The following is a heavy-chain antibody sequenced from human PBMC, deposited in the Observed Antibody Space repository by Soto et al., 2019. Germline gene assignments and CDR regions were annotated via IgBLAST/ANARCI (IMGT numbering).Heavy chain of an antibody. J-gene: IGHJ4*02. D-gene: IGHD3-22*01. V-gene: IGHV3-23*01. CDR3: AKGSRITMVVVANPIDY. CDR2: ISGSGGST. Sequence: GGSLRLSCAASGFTFSSYVMSWVRQAPGKGLEWVSAISGSGGSTYYADSVKGRFTISRDNSKNTLYLQMNSLRAEDTAVYYCAKGSRITMVVVANPIDYWGQGTLVTVSS. CDR1: GFTFSSYV.